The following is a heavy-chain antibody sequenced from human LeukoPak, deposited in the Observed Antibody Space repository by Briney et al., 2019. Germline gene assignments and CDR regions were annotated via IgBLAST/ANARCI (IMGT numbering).Heavy chain of an antibody. J-gene: IGHJ4*02. Sequence: PGRSLRLSCAASGFTFDDYAMHWVRQAPGKGLEWVSGISWNSGCIGYADSVKGRFTISRDNAKNSLYLQMNSLRAEDTALYYCAKGTGEMATAHLDYWGQGTLVTVSS. CDR1: GFTFDDYA. V-gene: IGHV3-9*01. CDR2: ISWNSGCI. CDR3: AKGTGEMATAHLDY. D-gene: IGHD5-24*01.